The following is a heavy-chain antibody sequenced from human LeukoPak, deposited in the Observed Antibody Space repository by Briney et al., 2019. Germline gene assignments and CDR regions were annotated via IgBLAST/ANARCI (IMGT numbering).Heavy chain of an antibody. CDR2: IRSKAYGGTT. V-gene: IGHV3-49*04. D-gene: IGHD2-2*01. CDR3: TRDRVLGYCSSTSCYNYYYYYMDV. J-gene: IGHJ6*03. Sequence: GGSLRLSCTASGFTFGDYAMSWVRQALGKGLEWVGFIRSKAYGGTTEYAASVKGRFTISRDDSKSIAYLQMNSLKTEDTAVYYCTRDRVLGYCSSTSCYNYYYYYMDVWGKGTTVTISS. CDR1: GFTFGDYA.